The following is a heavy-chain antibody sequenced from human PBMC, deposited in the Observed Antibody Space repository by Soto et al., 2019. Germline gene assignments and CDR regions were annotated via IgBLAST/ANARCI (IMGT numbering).Heavy chain of an antibody. Sequence: ASVKVSCKASGYTFTSYGISWVRQAPGQGLEWMGWISAYNGNTNYAQKLQGRVTMTTDTSTSTAYMELRSLRSDDTAVYYCARVSRIFGVVTDFDYWGQGTLVTVSS. CDR3: ARVSRIFGVVTDFDY. CDR1: GYTFTSYG. J-gene: IGHJ4*02. CDR2: ISAYNGNT. D-gene: IGHD3-3*01. V-gene: IGHV1-18*01.